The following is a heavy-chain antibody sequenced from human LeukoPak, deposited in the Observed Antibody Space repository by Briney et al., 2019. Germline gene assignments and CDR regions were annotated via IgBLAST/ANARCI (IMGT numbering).Heavy chain of an antibody. D-gene: IGHD5-12*01. CDR2: ISAYNGNT. J-gene: IGHJ6*02. CDR3: ARVEARGYSGYDYDYYYGMDV. V-gene: IGHV1-18*01. CDR1: GYTFTSYG. Sequence: ASVKVSCKASGYTFTSYGISWVRQAPGQGLEWMGWISAYNGNTNYAQKLQGRVTMTTDTSTSTAYMELRSLRSDDTAVYYCARVEARGYSGYDYDYYYGMDVWGQGTTVSVSS.